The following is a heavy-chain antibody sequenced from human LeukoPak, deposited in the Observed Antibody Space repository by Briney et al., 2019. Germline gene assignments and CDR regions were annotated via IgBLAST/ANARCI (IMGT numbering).Heavy chain of an antibody. V-gene: IGHV3-72*01. CDR2: IRKKPNSYTT. J-gene: IGHJ3*01. CDR1: GFTFSDHF. Sequence: PGGSLRLSWAAAGFTFSDHFMDWVRQAPGKGLEWVGRIRKKPNSYTTEYAASVKGRFTISRDDSKNSLYLQMNSMEAEDTGVYYCARVSAITGATDALDFWGQGAMVTVSS. CDR3: ARVSAITGATDALDF. D-gene: IGHD1-20*01.